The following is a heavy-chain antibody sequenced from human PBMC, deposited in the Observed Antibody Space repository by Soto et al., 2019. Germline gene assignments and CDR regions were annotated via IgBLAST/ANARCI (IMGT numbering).Heavy chain of an antibody. V-gene: IGHV3-48*01. CDR1: GFTFSSYS. Sequence: GGSLRLSCAASGFTFSSYSMNWVRQAPGKGLEWVSYISSSSSTIYYADSVKGRFTISRDNAKNSLYLQMNSLRAEDTAVYYCARDRHYYDSSGCPYWGQGTLVTVSS. CDR2: ISSSSSTI. CDR3: ARDRHYYDSSGCPY. J-gene: IGHJ4*02. D-gene: IGHD3-22*01.